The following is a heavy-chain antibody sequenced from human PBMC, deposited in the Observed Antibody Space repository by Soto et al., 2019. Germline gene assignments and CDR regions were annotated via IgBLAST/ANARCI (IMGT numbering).Heavy chain of an antibody. CDR3: ARARGDCSSTSCPIYYYYYMDV. D-gene: IGHD2-2*01. V-gene: IGHV4-34*01. CDR1: GGSFSGYY. CDR2: INHSGST. J-gene: IGHJ6*03. Sequence: PSETLSLTCAVYGGSFSGYYWSWIRQPPGKGLEWIGEINHSGSTNYNPSLKSRVTISVDTSKNQFSLKLSSVTAADTAVYYCARARGDCSSTSCPIYYYYYMDVWGKGTTVTVSS.